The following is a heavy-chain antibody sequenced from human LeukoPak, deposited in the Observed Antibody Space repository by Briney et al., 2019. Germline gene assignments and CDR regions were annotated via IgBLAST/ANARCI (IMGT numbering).Heavy chain of an antibody. J-gene: IGHJ4*02. D-gene: IGHD4-11*01. CDR2: IIPIFGTA. Sequence: SVKVSCKASGGTFSSYAISWVRQAPGQGLEWMGGIIPIFGTANYAQKFQGRVTITADESTSTAYMELSSLRSEDTAVYYCAGGPYHSSDFDYWGQGTLVTVSS. CDR3: AGGPYHSSDFDY. CDR1: GGTFSSYA. V-gene: IGHV1-69*13.